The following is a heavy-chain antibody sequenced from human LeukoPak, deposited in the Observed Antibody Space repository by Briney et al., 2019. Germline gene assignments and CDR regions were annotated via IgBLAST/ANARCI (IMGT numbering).Heavy chain of an antibody. V-gene: IGHV3-53*01. CDR3: ATVGDHYHWYLDL. CDR2: IYSGSST. J-gene: IGHJ2*01. D-gene: IGHD3-10*01. CDR1: GFTVGSKY. Sequence: GGSPTLSCAASGFTVGSKYMNWVRQAPGKGLEWVSIIYSGSSTYYADSVKGRFTVSRDDSKNTLYLQMNSLRADDTAMYYCATVGDHYHWYLDLWGRGTLVSVSS.